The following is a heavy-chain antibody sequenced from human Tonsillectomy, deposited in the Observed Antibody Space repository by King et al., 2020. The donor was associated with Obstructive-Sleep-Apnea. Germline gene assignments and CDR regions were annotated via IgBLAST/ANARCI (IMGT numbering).Heavy chain of an antibody. D-gene: IGHD3-10*01. CDR3: AGPPVLLWFGELLMAQWCDP. CDR2: IYYSGST. V-gene: IGHV4-39*01. Sequence: LQLQESGPGLVKPSETLSLTCTVSGGSISSSSYYWGWIRQPPGKGLEWIGSIYYSGSTYYNPSLKSRVTISVDTSKNQFSLKLSSVTAADTAVYYCAGPPVLLWFGELLMAQWCDPWGQGTLVTVPS. J-gene: IGHJ5*02. CDR1: GGSISSSSYY.